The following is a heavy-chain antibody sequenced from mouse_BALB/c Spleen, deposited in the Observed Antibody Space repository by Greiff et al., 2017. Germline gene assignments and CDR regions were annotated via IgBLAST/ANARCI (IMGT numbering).Heavy chain of an antibody. J-gene: IGHJ3*01. Sequence: EVKLVESGAELVKPGASVKLSCTASGFNIKDTYMHWVKQRPEQGLEWIGRIDPANGNTKYDPKFQGKATITADTSSNTAYLQLSSLTSEDTAVYYCATPLGNYVWFAYWGQGTLVTVSA. CDR3: ATPLGNYVWFAY. V-gene: IGHV14-3*02. CDR2: IDPANGNT. D-gene: IGHD2-1*01. CDR1: GFNIKDTY.